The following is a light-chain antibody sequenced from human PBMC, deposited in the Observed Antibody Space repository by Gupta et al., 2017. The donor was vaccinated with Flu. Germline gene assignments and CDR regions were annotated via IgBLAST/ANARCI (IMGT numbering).Light chain of an antibody. CDR3: KQVKSWPRT. J-gene: IGKJ1*01. V-gene: IGKV2-30*01. CDR1: QSLVYVDGNTY. Sequence: VLTQSPLSLPVTLGQPASISCRPNQSLVYVDGNTYFNWFQQRPGQSPRRLIYKVSKRESGVPDRFSGSGSGTDFTFKISRVEAEDVGVYYCKQVKSWPRTFGQGTKVEIK. CDR2: KVS.